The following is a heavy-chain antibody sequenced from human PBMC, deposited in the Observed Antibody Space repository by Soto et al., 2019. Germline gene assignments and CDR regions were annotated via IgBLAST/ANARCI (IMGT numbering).Heavy chain of an antibody. CDR2: IYYSGST. V-gene: IGHV4-39*01. CDR3: ARRLRGGSYSHYYYYYGMDV. CDR1: GGSISSSSYY. J-gene: IGHJ6*02. D-gene: IGHD1-26*01. Sequence: SETLSLTCTVSGGSISSSSYYWGWIRQPPGKGLEWIGSIYYSGSTYYNPSLESRVTISVDTSKNQFSLMLSSVTAADTAVYYCARRLRGGSYSHYYYYYGMDVWGQGTTVTVSS.